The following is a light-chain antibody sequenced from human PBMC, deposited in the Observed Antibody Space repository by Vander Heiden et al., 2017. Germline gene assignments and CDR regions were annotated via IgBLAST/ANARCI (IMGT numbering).Light chain of an antibody. CDR1: NLGDKY. CDR3: QAWDRSTVV. CDR2: QDY. V-gene: IGLV3-1*01. Sequence: SYELTQPPSVSVSPGQTASITCPGDNLGDKYASWHQQKPGQAPVLIIYQDYKRPSGIPERFAGSNSGNTATLTIGGTQAMDEADYYCQAWDRSTVVFGGGTKLTVL. J-gene: IGLJ2*01.